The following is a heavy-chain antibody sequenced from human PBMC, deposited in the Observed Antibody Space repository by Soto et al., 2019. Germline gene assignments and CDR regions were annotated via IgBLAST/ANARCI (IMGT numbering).Heavy chain of an antibody. Sequence: EVLLVESGGGSRQPGGSLRLSCVASGYTFNSHEMNWVRQAPGKGLEWISSISGSGTTNYAESVKGRFTISRDNAHKSLFLEMKDLRYEDTAVYYCARGGIPWGQGTLVTVSS. D-gene: IGHD3-16*01. CDR1: GYTFNSHE. CDR3: ARGGIP. CDR2: ISGSGTT. J-gene: IGHJ5*02. V-gene: IGHV3-48*03.